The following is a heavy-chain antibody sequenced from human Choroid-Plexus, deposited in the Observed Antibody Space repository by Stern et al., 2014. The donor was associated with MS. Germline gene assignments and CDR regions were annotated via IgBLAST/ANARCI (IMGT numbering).Heavy chain of an antibody. Sequence: VQPVESGGGVVQPGRPLRLSCVASGFTFGSCAMHWVRQAPGKGLEWVAGVSYDGSNKYYAGSVKGRFTISRDNSQNTLYMQMSSLRPEDTAVYYCAKDRQYLTYFFDHWGQGSLVTVSS. CDR1: GFTFGSCA. J-gene: IGHJ5*02. CDR2: VSYDGSNK. V-gene: IGHV3-30*18. D-gene: IGHD2/OR15-2a*01. CDR3: AKDRQYLTYFFDH.